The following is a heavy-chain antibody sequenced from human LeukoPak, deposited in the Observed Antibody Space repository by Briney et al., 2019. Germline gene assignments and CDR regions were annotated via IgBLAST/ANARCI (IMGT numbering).Heavy chain of an antibody. V-gene: IGHV5-10-1*01. CDR3: ARRLIGSGYNHREAFDI. J-gene: IGHJ3*02. CDR1: GYIFTSYW. D-gene: IGHD5-24*01. Sequence: GESLTISCKGSGYIFTSYWITWVRQLPGKGLEWMGRIGPSDSYTNYNPAFQGYVTISADKSISTAYLQWSSLKASDTAMNYCARRLIGSGYNHREAFDIWGQGTMVIVS. CDR2: IGPSDSYT.